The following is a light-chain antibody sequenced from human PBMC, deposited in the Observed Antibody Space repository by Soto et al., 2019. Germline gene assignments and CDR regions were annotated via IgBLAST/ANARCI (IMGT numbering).Light chain of an antibody. CDR1: SSDLGAGFD. CDR2: RNN. Sequence: QSVLTQPPSVSGAPGQRVTISCTGTSSDLGAGFDVHWYQQLPGTAPKLLNYRNNQRPSGVPDRISGSKSGTSASLAISGLRSEDEADYYCAAWDDRLSGLVFGRGTKVTVL. CDR3: AAWDDRLSGLV. V-gene: IGLV1-47*01. J-gene: IGLJ2*01.